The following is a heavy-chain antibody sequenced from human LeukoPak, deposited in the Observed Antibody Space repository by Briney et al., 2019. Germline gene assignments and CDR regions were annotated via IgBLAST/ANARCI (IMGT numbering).Heavy chain of an antibody. V-gene: IGHV4-61*02. J-gene: IGHJ6*03. Sequence: PSETLSLTCTVSGGSISSGSYYWSWIRQPAGKGLEWIGRIYTSGSTNYNPSLKSRVTISVDTSKNQFSLKLSSVTAADTAVYYCARARRTGYYYYMDVWGKGTTVTVSS. CDR2: IYTSGST. CDR1: GGSISSGSYY. D-gene: IGHD1/OR15-1a*01. CDR3: ARARRTGYYYYMDV.